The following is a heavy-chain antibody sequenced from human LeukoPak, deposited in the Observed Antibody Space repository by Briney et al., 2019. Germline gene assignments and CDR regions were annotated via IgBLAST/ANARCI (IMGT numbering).Heavy chain of an antibody. V-gene: IGHV4-4*02. D-gene: IGHD6-19*01. Sequence: PSGTLSLTCAVSGGSINNNDWWNCWSWVRQPPGKGLGWIGEIFHSGSSNYNPSLKSRVTISVDKSKTQFSLKLSSVTAADTAVYYCASGTIAVAGIFDYWGQGILVTVSS. CDR2: IFHSGSS. CDR3: ASGTIAVAGIFDY. J-gene: IGHJ4*02. CDR1: GGSINNNDW.